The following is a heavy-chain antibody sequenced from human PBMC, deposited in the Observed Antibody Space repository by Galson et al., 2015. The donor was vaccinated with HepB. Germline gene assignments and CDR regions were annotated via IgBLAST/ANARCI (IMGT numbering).Heavy chain of an antibody. Sequence: ETLSLTCTVSGYSISSGYYWGWIRQPPGKGLEWIGSISHSGSTYYNPSLKSRVTISLDTPKNQFSLKLNSVTAADTAVYYCARDSSSWFGNWFDPWGQGTLVTVSS. CDR1: GYSISSGYY. CDR2: ISHSGST. D-gene: IGHD6-13*01. J-gene: IGHJ5*02. CDR3: ARDSSSWFGNWFDP. V-gene: IGHV4-38-2*02.